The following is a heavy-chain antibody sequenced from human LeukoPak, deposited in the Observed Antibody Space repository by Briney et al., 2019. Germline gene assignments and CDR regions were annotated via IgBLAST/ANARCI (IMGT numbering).Heavy chain of an antibody. D-gene: IGHD3-22*01. CDR1: GFTFDDYG. CDR2: INWNGGST. V-gene: IGHV3-20*04. J-gene: IGHJ4*02. Sequence: GGSLRLSCAASGFTFDDYGMSWVRQAPGKGLEWVSGINWNGGSTGYADSVEGRFTISRDNAKNSLYLQMNSLRAEDTALYYCARATHYYESSGYDYWGQGTLVTVSS. CDR3: ARATHYYESSGYDY.